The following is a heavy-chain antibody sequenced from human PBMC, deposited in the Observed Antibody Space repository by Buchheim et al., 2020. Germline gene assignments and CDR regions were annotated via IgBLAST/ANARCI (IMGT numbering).Heavy chain of an antibody. CDR3: AKGSDLWFGELLPRYYYYGMDV. CDR2: ISGSGGST. J-gene: IGHJ6*02. CDR1: GFTFSSYA. D-gene: IGHD3-10*01. V-gene: IGHV3-23*01. Sequence: EVQLLESGGGLVQPGGSLRLSCAASGFTFSSYAMSWVRQAPGKGLEWVSAISGSGGSTYYADSVKGRFTISRDNSKNKLYLQMNSLRAEDTAVYYCAKGSDLWFGELLPRYYYYGMDVWGQGTT.